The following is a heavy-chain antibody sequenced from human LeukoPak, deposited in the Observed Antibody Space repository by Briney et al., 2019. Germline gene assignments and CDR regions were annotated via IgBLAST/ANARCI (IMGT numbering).Heavy chain of an antibody. J-gene: IGHJ6*02. CDR2: ISGSGGST. CDR3: AKDQVYDFWSGFPYYYYYGMDV. Sequence: GGSLRLSCAASGFTFSSYAMSWVRQAPGKGLEWVPAISGSGGSTYYADSVKGRFTISRDNSKNTLYLQMNSLRAEDTAVYYCAKDQVYDFWSGFPYYYYYGMDVWGQGTTVTVSS. CDR1: GFTFSSYA. V-gene: IGHV3-23*01. D-gene: IGHD3-3*01.